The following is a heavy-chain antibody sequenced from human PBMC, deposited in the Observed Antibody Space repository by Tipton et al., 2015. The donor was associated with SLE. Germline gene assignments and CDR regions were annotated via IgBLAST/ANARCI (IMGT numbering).Heavy chain of an antibody. CDR3: AREEGGAFDI. V-gene: IGHV4-59*11. J-gene: IGHJ3*02. CDR1: GGSMSSHY. CDR2: IHYSGTT. Sequence: TLSLTCTVSGGSMSSHYWSWIRQPPGKGLEWIGYIHYSGTTHDNPALKSRVTISVDTSKNQFSLKLSSVTAADTAVYYCAREEGGAFDIWGQGTMVTVSS. D-gene: IGHD3-16*01.